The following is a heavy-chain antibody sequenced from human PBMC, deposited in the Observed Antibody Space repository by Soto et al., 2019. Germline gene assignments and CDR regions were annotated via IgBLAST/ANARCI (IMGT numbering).Heavy chain of an antibody. CDR3: ARGEYCSSTSCHYYYYGMDV. CDR2: IIPIFGTA. Sequence: SVKVFCKASGGTFSSYAISWVRQAPGQGLEWMGGIIPIFGTANYAQKFQGRVTITADESTSTAYMELSSLRSEDTAVYYCARGEYCSSTSCHYYYYGMDVWGQGTTVTVSS. J-gene: IGHJ6*02. V-gene: IGHV1-69*13. D-gene: IGHD2-2*01. CDR1: GGTFSSYA.